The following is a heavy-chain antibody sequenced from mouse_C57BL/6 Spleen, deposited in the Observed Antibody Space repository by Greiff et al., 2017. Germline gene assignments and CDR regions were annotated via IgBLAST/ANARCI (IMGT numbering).Heavy chain of an antibody. J-gene: IGHJ3*01. Sequence: EVNVVESGGDLVKPGGSLKLSCAASGFTFSSYGMSWVRQTPDKRLEWVATISSGGSYTYYPDSVKGRFTISRDNAKNTLYLQMSSLKSEDTAMYYCARQPQGSSPWFAYWGQGTLVTVSA. D-gene: IGHD1-1*01. CDR2: ISSGGSYT. CDR3: ARQPQGSSPWFAY. V-gene: IGHV5-6*01. CDR1: GFTFSSYG.